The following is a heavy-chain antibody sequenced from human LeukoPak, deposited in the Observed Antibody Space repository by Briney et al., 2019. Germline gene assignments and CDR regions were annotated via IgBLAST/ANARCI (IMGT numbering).Heavy chain of an antibody. D-gene: IGHD3-9*01. J-gene: IGHJ4*02. CDR3: ASGHFDWLLYDY. CDR2: IYYSGST. CDR1: GGSISSYY. V-gene: IGHV4-59*01. Sequence: SETLSLTCTVSGGSISSYYWSWIRQPPGKGLEWIGYIYYSGSTNYNPSLKSRVTISVDTSKNQFSLKLSSVIAADTAVYYCASGHFDWLLYDYWGQGTLVTVSS.